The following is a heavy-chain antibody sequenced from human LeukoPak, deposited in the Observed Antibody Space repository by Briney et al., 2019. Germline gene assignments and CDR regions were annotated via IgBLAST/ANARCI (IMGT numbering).Heavy chain of an antibody. Sequence: GGSLRLSSAAPGFTFSNYGMHWVRQAPGKGLEWVAFIRYDGSNKYYADSVKGRFTISRDNSKNTLYLRMNSLRAEDTAVYYCAKNSPVGDSSGYYSASFNYWGQGTLVTVSS. V-gene: IGHV3-30*02. CDR2: IRYDGSNK. CDR3: AKNSPVGDSSGYYSASFNY. D-gene: IGHD3-22*01. J-gene: IGHJ4*02. CDR1: GFTFSNYG.